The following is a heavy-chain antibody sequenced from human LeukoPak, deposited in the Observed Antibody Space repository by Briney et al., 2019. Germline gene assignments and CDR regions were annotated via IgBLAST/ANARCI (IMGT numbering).Heavy chain of an antibody. V-gene: IGHV3-23*01. Sequence: GGSLRLSCAASGFTFKSYAMTWVRQAPGKGLEWVSAIGGGGDKVFYADSVKGRFTISRDNSKQTLFLHMNSLGAADTAVYYCAKVSSGEHTFWSDFSQDKWFDPWGLGTLVTVAS. CDR2: IGGGGDKV. CDR1: GFTFKSYA. J-gene: IGHJ5*02. CDR3: AKVSSGEHTFWSDFSQDKWFDP. D-gene: IGHD3-3*01.